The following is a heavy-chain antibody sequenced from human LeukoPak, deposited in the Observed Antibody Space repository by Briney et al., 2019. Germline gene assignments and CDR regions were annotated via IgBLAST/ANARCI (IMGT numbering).Heavy chain of an antibody. CDR3: ARSSSGWLNDAFDI. Sequence: SETLSLTCTVSGGSISSYYWSWIRQPPGKGLEWIGFIYYSGSTYYNPSLKSRVTISVDTSKNQFSLKLSSVTAADTAVYYCARSSSGWLNDAFDIWGQGTMVTVSS. J-gene: IGHJ3*02. V-gene: IGHV4-59*12. CDR1: GGSISSYY. CDR2: IYYSGST. D-gene: IGHD6-19*01.